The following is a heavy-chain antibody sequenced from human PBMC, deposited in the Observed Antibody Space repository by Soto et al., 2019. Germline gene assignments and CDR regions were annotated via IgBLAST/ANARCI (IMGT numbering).Heavy chain of an antibody. CDR1: GYTFTSYG. D-gene: IGHD3-3*01. Sequence: QVPLVQSGAEVKKPGASVKVSCKASGYTFTSYGISWVRQAPGQGLEWMGWISAYNGNTNYAQKLQGRVTMTTDTSTSTAYMELRSLRSDDTAVYYCARVYDFWSGYHPNEYFQHWGQGTLVTVSS. CDR3: ARVYDFWSGYHPNEYFQH. J-gene: IGHJ1*01. CDR2: ISAYNGNT. V-gene: IGHV1-18*04.